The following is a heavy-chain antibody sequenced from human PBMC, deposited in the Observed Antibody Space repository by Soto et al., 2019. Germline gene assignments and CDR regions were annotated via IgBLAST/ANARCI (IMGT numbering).Heavy chain of an antibody. J-gene: IGHJ6*02. CDR3: ARFKWLEYYYYGMDF. V-gene: IGHV4-61*01. D-gene: IGHD6-19*01. Sequence: SETLSLTCTVSGGSVSSGSYYWSWIRQPPGKGLEWIGYIYYSGSTNYNPSLKSRVTISVDTSKNQFSLKLSSVTAADTAVYYCARFKWLEYYYYGMDFWGQGTTVTGSS. CDR2: IYYSGST. CDR1: GGSVSSGSYY.